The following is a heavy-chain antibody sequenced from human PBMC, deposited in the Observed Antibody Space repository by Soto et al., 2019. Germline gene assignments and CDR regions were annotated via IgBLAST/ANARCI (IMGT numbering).Heavy chain of an antibody. V-gene: IGHV4-59*01. Sequence: PSETLSLTCTVSGGSISSYYWSWIRQPPGKGLEWIGYIYYSGSTNYNPSLKSRVTISVDTSKNQFSLKLSSVTAADTAVYYCARVGAYYYGSGSYLEVDNWFDPWGQGTLVTVSS. D-gene: IGHD3-10*01. CDR3: ARVGAYYYGSGSYLEVDNWFDP. CDR2: IYYSGST. J-gene: IGHJ5*02. CDR1: GGSISSYY.